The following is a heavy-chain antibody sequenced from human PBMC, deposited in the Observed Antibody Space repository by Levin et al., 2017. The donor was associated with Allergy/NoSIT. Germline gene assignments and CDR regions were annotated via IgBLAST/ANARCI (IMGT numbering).Heavy chain of an antibody. V-gene: IGHV4-59*08. CDR3: ARQNGDNNYYYYMDV. CDR2: IYYSGST. CDR1: GGSISSYY. J-gene: IGHJ6*03. D-gene: IGHD4-17*01. Sequence: SETLSLTCTVSGGSISSYYWSWIRQPPGKGLEWIGYIYYSGSTNYNPSLKSRVTISVDTSKNQFSLKLSSVTAADTAVYYCARQNGDNNYYYYMDVWGKGTTVTVSS.